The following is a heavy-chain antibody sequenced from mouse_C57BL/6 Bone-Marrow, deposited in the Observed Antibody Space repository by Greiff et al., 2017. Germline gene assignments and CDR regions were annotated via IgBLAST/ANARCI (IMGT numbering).Heavy chain of an antibody. D-gene: IGHD1-1*01. CDR1: GYTFTDYE. CDR3: DYGTPYAMDY. V-gene: IGHV1-15*01. J-gene: IGHJ4*01. CDR2: IDPETGGT. Sequence: VQLQQSGAELVRPGASVTLSCKASGYTFTDYEMHWVKQTPVHGLEWIGAIDPETGGTAYNQKFKGKAILTADKSSSTAYMELRRLTSEDSAVYYCDYGTPYAMDYWGQGTSVTVSS.